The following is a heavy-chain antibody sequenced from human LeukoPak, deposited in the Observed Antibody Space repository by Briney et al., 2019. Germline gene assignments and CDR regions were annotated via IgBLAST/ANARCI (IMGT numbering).Heavy chain of an antibody. CDR2: ICPDGTVT. CDR3: VRDFRSADY. V-gene: IGHV3-74*01. J-gene: IGHJ4*02. Sequence: GGSLRLSCAASGFTFSTYCMHWVRQAPGKGPMWVSRICPDGTVTNYADSVKARFIISRDNARNTVYLQMNSLRVEHTAVYYCVRDFRSADYWGQGTLVTVSS. CDR1: GFTFSTYC.